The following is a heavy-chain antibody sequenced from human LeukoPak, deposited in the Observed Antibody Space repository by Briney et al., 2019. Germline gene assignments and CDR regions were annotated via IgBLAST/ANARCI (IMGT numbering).Heavy chain of an antibody. CDR3: ARDAGGAYYYDSSGLPAEYFQH. CDR1: AFIFSGHW. J-gene: IGHJ1*01. V-gene: IGHV3-7*03. CDR2: IKEDGSER. D-gene: IGHD3-22*01. Sequence: GGSLRLSCEGSAFIFSGHWMNWVRQTPGKGLEWVASIKEDGSERQYVDSVKGRFSISRDNTKGSLFLQLNSLRAEDTAVYYCARDAGGAYYYDSSGLPAEYFQHWGQGTLVTVSS.